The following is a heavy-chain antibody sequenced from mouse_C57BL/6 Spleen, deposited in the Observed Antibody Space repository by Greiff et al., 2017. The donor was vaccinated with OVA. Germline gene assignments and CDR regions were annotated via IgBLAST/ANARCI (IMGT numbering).Heavy chain of an antibody. CDR1: GYTFTSYW. D-gene: IGHD4-1*01. CDR3: ARSPNWASYAMDY. J-gene: IGHJ4*01. V-gene: IGHV1-50*01. Sequence: QVQLQQPGAELVKPGASVKLSCKASGYTFTSYWMQWVKQRPGQGLEWIGEIDPSDSYTNYNQKFKGKATLTVDTSSSTAYMQLSSLTSEDSAVYYCARSPNWASYAMDYWGQGTSVTVSS. CDR2: IDPSDSYT.